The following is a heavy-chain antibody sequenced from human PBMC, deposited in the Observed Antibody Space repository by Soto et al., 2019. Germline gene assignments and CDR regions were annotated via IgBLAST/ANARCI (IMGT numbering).Heavy chain of an antibody. V-gene: IGHV3-30-3*01. CDR3: ARDYCSSTSCYGGGYYYYGMDV. J-gene: IGHJ6*02. D-gene: IGHD2-2*01. CDR2: ISYDGSNK. CDR1: GFTFSSYA. Sequence: QVQLVESGGGVVQPGRSLRLSCAASGFTFSSYAMHWVRQAPGKGLEWVAVISYDGSNKYYADSVKGRFTISRDNSKNTLYLQMNSLRAEDTAVYYCARDYCSSTSCYGGGYYYYGMDVWGQGTTVTGSS.